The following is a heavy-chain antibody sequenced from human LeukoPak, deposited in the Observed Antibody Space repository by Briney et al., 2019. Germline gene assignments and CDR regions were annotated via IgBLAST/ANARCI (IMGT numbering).Heavy chain of an antibody. D-gene: IGHD3-9*01. J-gene: IGHJ4*02. CDR1: GFTFSNAW. CDR3: TTEGGDYDILTGYFEYFDY. Sequence: PGGSLRLSCAASGFTFSNAWMSWVRQAPGKGPEWVGRIKSKTDGGTTDYAAPVKGRFTISRDDSKNTLYLQMNSLKTEDTAVYYCTTEGGDYDILTGYFEYFDYWGQGTLVTVSS. CDR2: IKSKTDGGTT. V-gene: IGHV3-15*01.